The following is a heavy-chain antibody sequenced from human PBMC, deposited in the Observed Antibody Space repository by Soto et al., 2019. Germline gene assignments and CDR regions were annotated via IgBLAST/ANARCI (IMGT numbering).Heavy chain of an antibody. D-gene: IGHD3-22*01. Sequence: QVQLVQSGAEVKKPGSSVKVSCKASGGTFSSYAISWVRQAPGQGLEWMGGIIPIFGTANYAQKFQGRVTITADESTRTAYMELSSLRSEDTAVYYCAKYYYDSSGYYYWYCDLWGRGTLVTGSS. CDR2: IIPIFGTA. CDR3: AKYYYDSSGYYYWYCDL. CDR1: GGTFSSYA. V-gene: IGHV1-69*01. J-gene: IGHJ2*01.